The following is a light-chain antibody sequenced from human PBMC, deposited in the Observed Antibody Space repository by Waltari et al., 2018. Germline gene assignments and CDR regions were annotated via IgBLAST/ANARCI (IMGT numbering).Light chain of an antibody. CDR3: QQYNSFSHFT. CDR2: KAS. J-gene: IGKJ2*01. V-gene: IGKV1-5*03. Sequence: DIEMTQSPSTLSASVGDGVTITCRASQSISNWLAWYQQKPGKAPKLLIYKASNLESGGPSRFSGSGSGTEFTLTISSLQPDDFATYYCQQYNSFSHFTFGQGTKLEIK. CDR1: QSISNW.